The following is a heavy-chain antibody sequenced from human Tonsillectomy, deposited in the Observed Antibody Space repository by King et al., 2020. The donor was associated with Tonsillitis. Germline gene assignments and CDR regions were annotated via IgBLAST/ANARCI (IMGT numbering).Heavy chain of an antibody. Sequence: VQLVESGGGLVQPGGSLRLSCAASGFTFSSYAMSWVRQAPGKGLEWVSGISGSGDSTYYVDSVKGRFTISRDNSKSTLYLQMNSLRAEDTAVYYCAKDYTPYVTMIVVVITSWYFDLWGRGTLVTVSS. CDR2: ISGSGDST. J-gene: IGHJ2*01. D-gene: IGHD3-22*01. CDR1: GFTFSSYA. V-gene: IGHV3-23*04. CDR3: AKDYTPYVTMIVVVITSWYFDL.